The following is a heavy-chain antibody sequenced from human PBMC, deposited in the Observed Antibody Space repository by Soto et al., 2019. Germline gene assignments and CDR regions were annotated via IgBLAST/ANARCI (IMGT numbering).Heavy chain of an antibody. CDR3: ARDMIRGSSSWYTKYYGMDV. D-gene: IGHD6-13*01. Sequence: SVKVSCKASGGTFSSYAISWVRQAPGQGLEWMGGIIPIFGTANYAQKFQGRVTITADESTSTAYMELSSLRSEDTAVYYCARDMIRGSSSWYTKYYGMDVWGQGTTVTVAS. J-gene: IGHJ6*02. V-gene: IGHV1-69*13. CDR1: GGTFSSYA. CDR2: IIPIFGTA.